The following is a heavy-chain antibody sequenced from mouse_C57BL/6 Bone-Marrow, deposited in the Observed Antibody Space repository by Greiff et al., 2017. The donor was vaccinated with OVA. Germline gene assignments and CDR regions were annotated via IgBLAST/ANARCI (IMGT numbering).Heavy chain of an antibody. V-gene: IGHV1-64*01. J-gene: IGHJ2*01. CDR1: GYTFTSYW. CDR3: ASGDYDGYYFYYFDY. D-gene: IGHD2-3*01. Sequence: QVQLQQPGAELVKPGASVKLSCKASGYTFTSYWMHWVKQRPGQGLEWIGMIHPNSGSTNYNEKFKSKATLTVDKSSSTAYMQLSSLTSEDSAVYYCASGDYDGYYFYYFDYWGQGTTLTVSS. CDR2: IHPNSGST.